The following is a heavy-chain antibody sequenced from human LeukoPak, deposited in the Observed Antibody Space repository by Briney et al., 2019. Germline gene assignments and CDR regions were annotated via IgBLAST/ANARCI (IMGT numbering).Heavy chain of an antibody. CDR1: GGSISSNTW. CDR3: ARSGRGSSAGFDY. V-gene: IGHV4-4*02. CDR2: IYHSGST. J-gene: IGHJ4*02. Sequence: SETLSLTCAVSGGSISSNTWWSWVRQPPGQGLEWIGEIYHSGSTKYNPSLKSRVSMSVDKSKNQFLLNLSSVTAADTAVYYCARSGRGSSAGFDYWGQGTLVTVSS. D-gene: IGHD3-10*01.